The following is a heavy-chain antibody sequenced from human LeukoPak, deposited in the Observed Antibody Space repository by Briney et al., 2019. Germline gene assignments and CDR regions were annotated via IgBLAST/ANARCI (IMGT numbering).Heavy chain of an antibody. V-gene: IGHV3-23*01. D-gene: IGHD3-10*01. CDR2: ISGSGGST. CDR1: GFTFSSYA. CDR3: AKAGIGAYYFDY. Sequence: GGSLRLSCAASGFTFSSYAMSWVRQARGKGLEWVSAISGSGGSTYYADSVKGRFTISRDNSKNTLYLQMNSLRAEDTAVYYCAKAGIGAYYFDYWGQGTLVTVSS. J-gene: IGHJ4*02.